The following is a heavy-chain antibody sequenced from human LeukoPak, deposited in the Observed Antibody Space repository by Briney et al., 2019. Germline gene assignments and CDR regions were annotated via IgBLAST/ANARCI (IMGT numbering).Heavy chain of an antibody. V-gene: IGHV4-30-4*08. CDR1: SASISSGGYY. CDR3: ARADPGDAFDI. Sequence: SQTLSLTCTVSSASISSGGYYWSWIRQPPGKGLESIAYILYSGTTYNNPSLKSRLTISMNTSKNQFSLTLSSVTAADTAVYYCARADPGDAFDIWGQGTMVTVSS. CDR2: ILYSGTT. J-gene: IGHJ3*02.